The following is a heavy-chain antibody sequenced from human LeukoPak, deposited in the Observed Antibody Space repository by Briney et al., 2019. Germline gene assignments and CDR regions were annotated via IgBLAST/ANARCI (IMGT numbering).Heavy chain of an antibody. Sequence: PGGSLRLSCAASGFTFSSYAMHWVRQAPGKGLEWVAVISYDGSNKYYADSVKGRFTISRDNSKNTLYLQMNSLRAEDTAVYYCARVTVAKDAFDIWGQGTMVTVSS. CDR3: ARVTVAKDAFDI. D-gene: IGHD4-23*01. J-gene: IGHJ3*02. V-gene: IGHV3-30*04. CDR1: GFTFSSYA. CDR2: ISYDGSNK.